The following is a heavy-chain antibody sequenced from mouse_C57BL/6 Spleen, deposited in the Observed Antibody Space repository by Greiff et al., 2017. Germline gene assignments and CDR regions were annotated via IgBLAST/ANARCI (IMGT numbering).Heavy chain of an antibody. CDR3: ARSSYGTYFDY. J-gene: IGHJ2*01. CDR1: GFTFSDYG. CDR2: ISSGSSTI. D-gene: IGHD1-1*01. Sequence: EVMLVESGGGLVKPGGSLKLSCAASGFTFSDYGMHWVRQAPEKGLEWVAYISSGSSTIYYADTVKGRFTISRDNAKNTLFLQMTSLRSEDTAMYYCARSSYGTYFDYWGQGTTLTVSS. V-gene: IGHV5-17*01.